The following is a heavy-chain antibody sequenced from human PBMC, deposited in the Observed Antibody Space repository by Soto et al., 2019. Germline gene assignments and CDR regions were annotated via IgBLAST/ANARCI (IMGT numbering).Heavy chain of an antibody. J-gene: IGHJ6*03. V-gene: IGHV1-69*04. CDR3: AKGPHSASGYYYMDV. CDR2: IIPILGVA. Sequence: SVKVSCKASGFPFTTFGFNWVRQAPGQGLEWMGRIIPILGVANYAQKFQGRVTITADKSTSTAYMELSSLRSEDTAVYYCAKGPHSASGYYYMDVWGKGTTVTVSS. CDR1: GFPFTTFG. D-gene: IGHD3-10*01.